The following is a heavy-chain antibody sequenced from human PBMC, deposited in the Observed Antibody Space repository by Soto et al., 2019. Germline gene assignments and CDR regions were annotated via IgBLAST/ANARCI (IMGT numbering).Heavy chain of an antibody. CDR2: IIDSGGST. CDR1: GFTFSSCG. Sequence: GGSLRLSCAASGFTFSSCGMVWVRQAPGKXLXXVSVIIDSGGSTQYEDYVKRRFNISRDNSKSTLYLQMKSLKTEEKAVYYCTTESPLYGSGSYGYYYYGMDVWGQGTTVTVSS. J-gene: IGHJ6*02. V-gene: IGHV3-23*01. D-gene: IGHD3-10*01. CDR3: TTESPLYGSGSYGYYYYGMDV.